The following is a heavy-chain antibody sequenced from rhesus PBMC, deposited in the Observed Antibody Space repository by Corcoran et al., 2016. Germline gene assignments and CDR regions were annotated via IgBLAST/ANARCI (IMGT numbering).Heavy chain of an antibody. J-gene: IGHJ4*01. V-gene: IGHV4-93*02. CDR3: ARPHCSGGVCSYYFDY. CDR2: IYGSGAST. D-gene: IGHD2-39*02. CDR1: GGSISSSNW. Sequence: QVQLQESGPAVVKPSETLSLTCAVSGGSISSSNWWSWIRQSPGKGLEWMGGIYGSGASTQYNPALKSRVTISIDTSKNQFSLKLSSVTAADTAVYYCARPHCSGGVCSYYFDYWGQGVLVTVSS.